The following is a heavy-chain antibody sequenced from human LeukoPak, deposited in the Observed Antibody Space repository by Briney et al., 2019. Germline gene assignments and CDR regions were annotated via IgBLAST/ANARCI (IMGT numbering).Heavy chain of an antibody. CDR3: ARDSVLLWFGPHDY. D-gene: IGHD3-10*01. CDR2: ISSSSSTM. Sequence: GGSLRLSCAASGFTFSSYSMNWVRQAPGKGLEWVSYISSSSSTMYYADSVKGRFTISRDNAKNSLYLQMNSLRAEDTAVYYCARDSVLLWFGPHDYWGQGTQVTVSS. J-gene: IGHJ4*02. CDR1: GFTFSSYS. V-gene: IGHV3-48*01.